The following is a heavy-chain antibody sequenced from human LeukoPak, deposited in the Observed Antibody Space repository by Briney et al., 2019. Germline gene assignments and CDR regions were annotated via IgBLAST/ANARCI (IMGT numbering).Heavy chain of an antibody. V-gene: IGHV3-23*01. CDR2: ISGSGGST. CDR1: GGSFSSHY. CDR3: AKGRSGYCSSTSCYYSFDY. J-gene: IGHJ4*02. D-gene: IGHD2-2*01. Sequence: ETLSLTCTVSGGSFSSHYWSWIRQPPGKGLEWVSVISGSGGSTYYVDSVQGRFTISRDNSKNTLFLQMDSLRAEDTAVYYCAKGRSGYCSSTSCYYSFDYWGQGTLVTVSS.